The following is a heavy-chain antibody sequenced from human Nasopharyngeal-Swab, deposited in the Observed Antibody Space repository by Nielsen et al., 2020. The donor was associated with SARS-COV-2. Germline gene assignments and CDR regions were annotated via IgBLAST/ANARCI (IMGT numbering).Heavy chain of an antibody. J-gene: IGHJ4*02. V-gene: IGHV3-64*02. D-gene: IGHD6-13*01. CDR2: ISGDGVTT. Sequence: GGSLRLSCVASGFTFSSYWIHWVRQAPGKGLEYLSAISGDGVTTFYADSLKGRFTISRDNSKNTVYLQLGSLTAEDMAVYFCARGTPAVPGVDYWGQGTLVTVSS. CDR3: ARGTPAVPGVDY. CDR1: GFTFSSYW.